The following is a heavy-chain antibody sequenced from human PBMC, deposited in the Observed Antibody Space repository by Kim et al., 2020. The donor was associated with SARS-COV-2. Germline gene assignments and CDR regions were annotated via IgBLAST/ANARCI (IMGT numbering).Heavy chain of an antibody. J-gene: IGHJ6*02. CDR3: ATPLYNWNAYYYYGMDV. Sequence: ASVKVSCKVSGYTLTELSMHWVRQAPGKGLEWMGGFDPEDGETIYAQKFQGRVTMTEDTSTDTAYMELSSLRSEDTAVYYCATPLYNWNAYYYYGMDVWGQGTTVTVSS. CDR2: FDPEDGET. V-gene: IGHV1-24*01. CDR1: GYTLTELS. D-gene: IGHD1-1*01.